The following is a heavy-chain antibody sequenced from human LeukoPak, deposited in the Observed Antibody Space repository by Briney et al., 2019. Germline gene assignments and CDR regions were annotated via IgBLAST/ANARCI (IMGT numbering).Heavy chain of an antibody. J-gene: IGHJ4*02. CDR2: INHSGST. CDR3: AVYCSGGSCPYTNDY. CDR1: GGSFSGYY. D-gene: IGHD2-15*01. Sequence: SETLSLTCAVHGGSFSGYYWSWIRQPPGKGLEWIGEINHSGSTNYNPSLKSRVTISVDTSKNQFSLKLSSVTAADTAVYYCAVYCSGGSCPYTNDYWGQGTLVTVSS. V-gene: IGHV4-34*01.